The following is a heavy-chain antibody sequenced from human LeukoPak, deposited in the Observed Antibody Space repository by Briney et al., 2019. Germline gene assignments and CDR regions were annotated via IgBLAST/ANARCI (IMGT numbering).Heavy chain of an antibody. CDR2: IYYSGST. CDR3: ARVDIEYSSSSTAINWFDP. J-gene: IGHJ5*02. Sequence: PSETLSLTCTVSGGSISSYYWSWIRQPPGKGLEWIGYIYYSGSTNYNPSLKSRVTISVDTSKNQFSLKLRYMTAADTAVYYCARVDIEYSSSSTAINWFDPWGQGTLVTVSS. D-gene: IGHD6-6*01. V-gene: IGHV4-59*12. CDR1: GGSISSYY.